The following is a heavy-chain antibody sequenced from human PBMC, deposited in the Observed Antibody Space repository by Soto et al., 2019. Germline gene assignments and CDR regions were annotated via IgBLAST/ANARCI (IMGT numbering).Heavy chain of an antibody. D-gene: IGHD3-3*01. CDR3: ARAPDYYDFWSGYYPNFDC. J-gene: IGHJ4*02. Sequence: QVQLVQSGAEVKKPGASVKVSCKASGYTFTSYGISWVRQAPGQGLEWMGWISAYNGNTNYAQKLQGRVTMTTDTSTSTAYMELRSLRSDDTAVYYCARAPDYYDFWSGYYPNFDCWGQGNLVTVSS. CDR1: GYTFTSYG. CDR2: ISAYNGNT. V-gene: IGHV1-18*01.